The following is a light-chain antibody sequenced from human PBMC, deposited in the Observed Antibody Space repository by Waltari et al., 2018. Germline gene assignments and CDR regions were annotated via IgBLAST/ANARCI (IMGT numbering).Light chain of an antibody. CDR1: QSISNW. CDR3: QQYNSYSLLS. V-gene: IGKV1-5*03. CDR2: IAS. J-gene: IGKJ4*01. Sequence: DIQMTQSPSTLSASVGDRFTITSRASQSISNWLAWDQQKPGKAPKLLIYIASTLESGVPSRFSGSGAGTEFTLTISSLQPDDFATYYCQQYNSYSLLSFGGGTKVEIK.